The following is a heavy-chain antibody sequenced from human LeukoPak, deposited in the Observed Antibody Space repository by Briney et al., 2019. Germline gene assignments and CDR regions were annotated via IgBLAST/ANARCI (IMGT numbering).Heavy chain of an antibody. J-gene: IGHJ4*02. CDR2: INPNSGGT. CDR3: ARATQYQLLSGY. Sequence: ASVKVSCKASGYTFTGYYMHWVRQAPGQGLEWMGWINPNSGGTNYAQKLQGRVTMTTDTSTSTAYMELRSLRSDDTAVYYCARATQYQLLSGYWGQGTLVTVSS. CDR1: GYTFTGYY. V-gene: IGHV1-2*02. D-gene: IGHD2-2*01.